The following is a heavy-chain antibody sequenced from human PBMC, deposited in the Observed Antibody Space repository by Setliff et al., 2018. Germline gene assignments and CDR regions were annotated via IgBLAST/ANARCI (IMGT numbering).Heavy chain of an antibody. J-gene: IGHJ4*02. CDR3: ARGRNIAARLFDS. CDR1: GGTFSDYW. V-gene: IGHV4-34*01. Sequence: PSETLSLTCAASGGTFSDYWWTWIRQAPGKGLEWIGEINHSAVTNYNPSLKSRVTFSVDTSKNQFSLKLTSVTAADTAVYYCARGRNIAARLFDSWGQGTLVTVSS. D-gene: IGHD6-6*01. CDR2: INHSAVT.